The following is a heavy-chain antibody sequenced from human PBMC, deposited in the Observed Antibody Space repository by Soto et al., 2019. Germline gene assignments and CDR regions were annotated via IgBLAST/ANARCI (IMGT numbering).Heavy chain of an antibody. V-gene: IGHV3-30-3*01. CDR2: ISYDGSNK. J-gene: IGHJ4*02. CDR3: ARDPPPSSMASRWDY. CDR1: GFTFSSYA. D-gene: IGHD6-6*01. Sequence: QVQLVESGGGVVQPGRSLRISCEAYGFTFSSYAMHWVRQAPGEGLEWVAVISYDGSNKYYVDSVKGRFTISRDNSKNARYQQKNSLRSEDTDVYYCARDPPPSSMASRWDYWGQGTLVTVSS.